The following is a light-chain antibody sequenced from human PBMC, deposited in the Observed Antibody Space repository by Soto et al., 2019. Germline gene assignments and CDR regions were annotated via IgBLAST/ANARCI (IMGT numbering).Light chain of an antibody. Sequence: EIVMTQSPATLSVSPGERATLSCRASQSVSNNLAWYQQKPGQAPRLLIYGISTRATGIPARFSGSGYGTEFTLTVSNLQSEDIAVYYCQQYNTWPPITFGGGTKVEIK. CDR1: QSVSNN. V-gene: IGKV3D-15*01. J-gene: IGKJ4*01. CDR3: QQYNTWPPIT. CDR2: GIS.